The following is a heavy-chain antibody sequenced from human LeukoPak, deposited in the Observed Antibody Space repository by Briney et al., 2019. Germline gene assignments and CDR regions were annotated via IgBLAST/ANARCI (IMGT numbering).Heavy chain of an antibody. V-gene: IGHV4-59*01. D-gene: IGHD2-2*01. CDR2: IYYSGST. CDR3: VGTAGSTPFDY. Sequence: SETLSLTCTVSGGSISSYYWSWIRQPPGEGVEWIGYIYYSGSTNYNPSLKSRVTISVDTSKNQFSLKLSSVTAADTAVYYCVGTAGSTPFDYWGQGTLVTVSS. CDR1: GGSISSYY. J-gene: IGHJ4*02.